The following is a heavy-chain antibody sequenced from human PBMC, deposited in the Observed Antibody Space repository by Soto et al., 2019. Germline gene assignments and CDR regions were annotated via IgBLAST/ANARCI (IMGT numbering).Heavy chain of an antibody. CDR3: ARHTDSSGYYLGYYFDY. V-gene: IGHV3-21*01. J-gene: IGHJ4*02. Sequence: GVSLRLSWAASGFTFSSHSMHWVRQAPGKGLEWVSSISSSSSYIYYADSVKGRFTISRDNAKNSLYLQMNSLRAEDTAVYYCARHTDSSGYYLGYYFDYWGQGTLVTVSS. CDR2: ISSSSSYI. CDR1: GFTFSSHS. D-gene: IGHD3-22*01.